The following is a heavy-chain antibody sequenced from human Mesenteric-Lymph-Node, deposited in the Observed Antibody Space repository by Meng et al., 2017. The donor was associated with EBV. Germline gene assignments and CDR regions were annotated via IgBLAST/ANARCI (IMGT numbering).Heavy chain of an antibody. CDR2: VNPYTGHT. Sequence: QVQLVQSGAEVKKPGASVTVSCKASGYSFTTYGIAWVRQAPGQGLEWMGWVNPYTGHTGSAQKFQGRVTLDTDTSTGTAYMELRSLRSDDTAVYYCASMDSSGYTPGYWGQGSLVTVSS. J-gene: IGHJ4*02. CDR1: GYSFTTYG. V-gene: IGHV1-18*01. CDR3: ASMDSSGYTPGY. D-gene: IGHD3-22*01.